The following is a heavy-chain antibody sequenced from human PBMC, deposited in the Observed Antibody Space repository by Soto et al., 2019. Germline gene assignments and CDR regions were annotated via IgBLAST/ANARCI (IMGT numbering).Heavy chain of an antibody. J-gene: IGHJ5*02. CDR2: IYHSGST. Sequence: PSETLSLTCAVSGGSISSSNWWSWVRQPPGKGLEWIGEIYHSGSTNYNPSLKSRVTISVDKSKNQFSLKLSSVTAVDTAVYYCARRGTTKAYWFDPWGQGTLVTVSS. CDR1: GGSISSSNW. V-gene: IGHV4-4*02. D-gene: IGHD1-1*01. CDR3: ARRGTTKAYWFDP.